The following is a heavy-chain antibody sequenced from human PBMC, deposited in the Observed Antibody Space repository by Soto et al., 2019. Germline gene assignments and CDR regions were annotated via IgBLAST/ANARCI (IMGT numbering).Heavy chain of an antibody. D-gene: IGHD3-22*01. CDR2: IYYSGST. Sequence: SETLSLTCTFSGVSISSGDYYCSWMGQPPGKGLEWIGYIYYSGSTYYNPSLKSRVTISVDTSKNQFSLKLSSVTAADTAVYYCARAGLLRSSGYITIVYWFEPWGQGTLVTVSS. J-gene: IGHJ5*02. CDR1: GVSISSGDYY. CDR3: ARAGLLRSSGYITIVYWFEP. V-gene: IGHV4-30-4*02.